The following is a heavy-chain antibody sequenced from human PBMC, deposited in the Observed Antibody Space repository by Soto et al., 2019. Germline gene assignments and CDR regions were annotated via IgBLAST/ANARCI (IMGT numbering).Heavy chain of an antibody. J-gene: IGHJ4*02. Sequence: QVQLVQSGAEVKKPGASVKVSCKASGYTFTSYGISWVRQAPGQGLEWMGWISAYNGNTNYAQKLQGRVTMTTDTSTSTAYMELRSLRSDDTAVYYCAGGGPQDYYDSSGYYGEGPLDYWGQGTLVTVSS. CDR1: GYTFTSYG. CDR3: AGGGPQDYYDSSGYYGEGPLDY. D-gene: IGHD3-22*01. V-gene: IGHV1-18*01. CDR2: ISAYNGNT.